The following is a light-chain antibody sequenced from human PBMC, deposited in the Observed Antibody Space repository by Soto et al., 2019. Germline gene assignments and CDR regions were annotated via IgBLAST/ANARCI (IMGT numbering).Light chain of an antibody. CDR1: QSVSGW. V-gene: IGKV1-5*01. J-gene: IGKJ1*01. Sequence: DIQMTQSPSTLSASVGDTVTVTCRASQSVSGWLAWYQQKPGKAPKLMIYAASSLQSGVPSRFSGSGSGTDFTLTISDVEPEDFAVYYCHQRQSWPRTLGQGTKVDIK. CDR3: HQRQSWPRT. CDR2: AAS.